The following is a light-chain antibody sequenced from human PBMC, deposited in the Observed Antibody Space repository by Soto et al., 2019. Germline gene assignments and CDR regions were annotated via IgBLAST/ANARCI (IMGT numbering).Light chain of an antibody. CDR1: SSNIGSNY. Sequence: QSVLTQPPSASGTPGQRVTISCSGSSSNIGSNYVYWYHQLPGTAPKLIVYEANKRPSGVSNRFSGSKSGNTASLTISGLQAEDEADYHCCSYAGSTTLWVFGGGTKLTVL. J-gene: IGLJ3*02. CDR2: EAN. V-gene: IGLV2-23*02. CDR3: CSYAGSTTLWV.